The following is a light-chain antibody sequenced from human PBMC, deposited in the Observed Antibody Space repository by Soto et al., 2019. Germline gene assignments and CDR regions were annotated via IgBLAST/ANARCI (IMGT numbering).Light chain of an antibody. Sequence: QSALTQPASVSGSPGQSITISCTGTSSDVGGYNYVSWYQQHPGKAPKLMIYDVSNRPSGVSNRFSGSKSDNTASLTISGLQPEDEANYYCSSYTSSSTLVIFGGGPKVTVL. CDR3: SSYTSSSTLVI. CDR1: SSDVGGYNY. V-gene: IGLV2-14*01. J-gene: IGLJ2*01. CDR2: DVS.